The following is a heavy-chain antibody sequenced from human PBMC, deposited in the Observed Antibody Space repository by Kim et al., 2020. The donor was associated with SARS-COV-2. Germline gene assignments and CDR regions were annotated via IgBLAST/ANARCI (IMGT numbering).Heavy chain of an antibody. Sequence: GGPLRLSCAASGLIMSSYSMQWVRQAPGKGLVWVSRINTDGSSTCYADSVKGRFTVSRDNAKNTLYLQMNSLGADDTAVYYCESRCSCFSSSTFVYSCQG. J-gene: IGHJ4*02. D-gene: IGHD2-15*01. V-gene: IGHV3-74*01. CDR1: GLIMSSYS. CDR3: ESRCSCFSSSTFVY. CDR2: INTDGSST.